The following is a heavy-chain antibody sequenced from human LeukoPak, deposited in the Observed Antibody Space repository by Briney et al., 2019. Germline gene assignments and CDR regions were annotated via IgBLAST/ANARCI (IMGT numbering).Heavy chain of an antibody. CDR2: INWNGDST. CDR1: GLSVDDYG. CDR3: ARDLRVVITGSFDS. Sequence: PGGSLRLSWAASGLSVDDYGLTWVRQAPGKGLEWVSGINWNGDSTDYADSVKGRFTISRDNAKNSLYLQMNSLRAEDTALYYCARDLRVVITGSFDSWGQGTLVTVSS. J-gene: IGHJ4*02. V-gene: IGHV3-20*04. D-gene: IGHD3-22*01.